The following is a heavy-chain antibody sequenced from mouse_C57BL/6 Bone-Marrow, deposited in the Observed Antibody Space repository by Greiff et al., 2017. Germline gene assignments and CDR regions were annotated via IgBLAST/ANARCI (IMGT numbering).Heavy chain of an antibody. CDR3: ARNGYPAWFAY. D-gene: IGHD2-2*01. J-gene: IGHJ3*01. CDR1: GFSLTRYG. Sequence: VQVVESGPGLVQPSQSLSITCTVSGFSLTRYGVHWVRQSPGKGLEWLGVIWSGGSTDYNAAFISRLSISKDNSKSQVFFKMNSLHADDTAIYYCARNGYPAWFAYWGQGTLVTVSA. V-gene: IGHV2-2*01. CDR2: IWSGGST.